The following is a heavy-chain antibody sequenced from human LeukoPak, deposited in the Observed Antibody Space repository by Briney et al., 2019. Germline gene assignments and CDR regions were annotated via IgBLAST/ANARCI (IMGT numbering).Heavy chain of an antibody. CDR2: IYTSGST. D-gene: IGHD6-13*01. CDR3: ARCLAAAGPKYYYYYYMDV. Sequence: SETLSLTCTVSGGSISSGSYYWSWIRQPAGKGLEWIGRIYTSGSTNYNPSLKSRVTISVDTSKNQFSLKLSSVTAADTAVYYCARCLAAAGPKYYYYYYMDVWGKGTTVTVSS. V-gene: IGHV4-61*02. CDR1: GGSISSGSYY. J-gene: IGHJ6*03.